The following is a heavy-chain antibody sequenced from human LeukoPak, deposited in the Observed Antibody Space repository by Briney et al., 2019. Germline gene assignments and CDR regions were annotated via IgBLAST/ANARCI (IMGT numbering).Heavy chain of an antibody. V-gene: IGHV3-23*01. D-gene: IGHD5-12*01. CDR1: GFTFSSYA. Sequence: GGSLRLSCAASGFTFSSYAMSWVRQAPGRGLEWVSAISGSGGSTYYADSVKGRFTISRDNSKNTLYLQMNSLRAEDTAVYYCAKDNSGYEEKDDYWGQGTLVTVSS. J-gene: IGHJ4*02. CDR2: ISGSGGST. CDR3: AKDNSGYEEKDDY.